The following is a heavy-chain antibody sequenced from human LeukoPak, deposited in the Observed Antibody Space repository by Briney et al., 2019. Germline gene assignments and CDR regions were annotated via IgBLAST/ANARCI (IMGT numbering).Heavy chain of an antibody. D-gene: IGHD3-16*01. Sequence: SETQSLTCTVSGGSISSSSYYWGWIRQPPGKGLEWIGSFYYSGSTDYNPSLKSRVTISVDTSKNQFSLKLSSVTAADTAVYYCASPEDPYPYWGQAWPATVSS. CDR3: ASPEDPYPY. J-gene: IGHJ1*01. V-gene: IGHV4-39*01. CDR1: GGSISSSSYY. CDR2: FYYSGST.